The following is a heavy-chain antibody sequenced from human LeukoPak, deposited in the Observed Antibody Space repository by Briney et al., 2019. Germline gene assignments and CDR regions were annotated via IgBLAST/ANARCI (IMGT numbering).Heavy chain of an antibody. D-gene: IGHD3-22*01. CDR3: ARSSSTYYYDTSSHY. J-gene: IGHJ4*02. CDR2: ISSSGTNI. CDR1: GFTFSSYS. Sequence: GGSLRLSCAASGFTFSSYSMNWVRQAPGKGLEWVSYISSSGTNIYYADSVKGRFTISRDNAENSLYLQMNSLRAEDTAVYYCARSSSTYYYDTSSHYWGQGTLVTVSS. V-gene: IGHV3-48*04.